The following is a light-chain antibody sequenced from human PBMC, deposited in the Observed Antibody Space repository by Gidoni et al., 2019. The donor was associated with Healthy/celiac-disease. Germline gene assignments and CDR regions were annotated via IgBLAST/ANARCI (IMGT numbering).Light chain of an antibody. Sequence: EIVLTQSPATLSLSPGERATLSCRASQGVSSYLAWYQQKPGQAPRLLIYDASNRATGIPARFSGSGPGTDFTLTISSLEPEDFAVDYCQQRSNWRLTFGGETKVEIK. V-gene: IGKV3D-11*01. CDR3: QQRSNWRLT. J-gene: IGKJ4*01. CDR1: QGVSSY. CDR2: DAS.